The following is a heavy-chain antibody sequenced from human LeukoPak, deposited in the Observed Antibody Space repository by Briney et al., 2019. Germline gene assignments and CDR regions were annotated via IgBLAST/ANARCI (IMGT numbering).Heavy chain of an antibody. D-gene: IGHD4-17*01. CDR1: GFKFDDYG. CDR2: ISGSGGST. Sequence: GGSLRLSCAASGFKFDDYGMSWVRQAPGKGLEWVSAISGSGGSTYYADSVKGRFTISRDNSKDTLYLQMNSLRAEDTAVYYCAKEGPFYGDYGEYFQHWGQGTLVTVSS. CDR3: AKEGPFYGDYGEYFQH. V-gene: IGHV3-23*01. J-gene: IGHJ1*01.